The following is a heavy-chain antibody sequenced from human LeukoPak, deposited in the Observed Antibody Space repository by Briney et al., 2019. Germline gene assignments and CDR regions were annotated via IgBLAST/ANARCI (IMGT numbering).Heavy chain of an antibody. CDR3: AREHILGEGTCGY. CDR2: INPSGGST. CDR1: GYTFTSYG. Sequence: GASVKVSCKASGYTFTSYGINWVRQAPGQGLEWMGIINPSGGSTSYAQKFQGRVTMTRDMSTSTDYMELRSLRSDDTAVYYCAREHILGEGTCGYWGQGTLVTVSS. V-gene: IGHV1-46*01. J-gene: IGHJ4*02. D-gene: IGHD3-10*01.